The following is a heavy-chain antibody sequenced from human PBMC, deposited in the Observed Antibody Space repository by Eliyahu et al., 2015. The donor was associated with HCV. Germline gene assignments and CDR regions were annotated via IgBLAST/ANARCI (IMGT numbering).Heavy chain of an antibody. CDR2: IYYSGST. CDR1: GGSVSSGSYY. V-gene: IGHV4-61*01. D-gene: IGHD2-15*01. CDR3: AREVGYCSGGSCYSDY. Sequence: QVQLQESGPGLVKPSETLSLTCTVSGGSVSSGSYYWSWIRQPPGKGLEWIGYIYYSGSTNYNPSLKSRVTISVDTSKNQFSLKLSSVTAADTAVYYCAREVGYCSGGSCYSDYWGQGTLVTVSS. J-gene: IGHJ4*02.